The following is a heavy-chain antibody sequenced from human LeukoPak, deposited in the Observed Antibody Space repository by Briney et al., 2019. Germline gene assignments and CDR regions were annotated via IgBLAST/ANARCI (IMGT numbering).Heavy chain of an antibody. CDR1: GFNFSIYG. Sequence: PGRSLTLSCAASGFNFSIYGMHWARQAPGKGLEWVAVIWYDGSTKYYGDSVRGRFTISRDNPKNTLYLQMNGLRADDTAVYYCARDRFADYLLGHRGRGTLVTVSS. J-gene: IGHJ4*02. D-gene: IGHD4-11*01. CDR3: ARDRFADYLLGH. CDR2: IWYDGSTK. V-gene: IGHV3-33*01.